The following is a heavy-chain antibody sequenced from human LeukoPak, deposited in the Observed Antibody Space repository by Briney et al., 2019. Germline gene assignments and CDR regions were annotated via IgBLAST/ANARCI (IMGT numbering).Heavy chain of an antibody. J-gene: IGHJ4*02. CDR3: ARHTFGSFDY. D-gene: IGHD3-16*01. CDR1: GFTFNTNA. Sequence: GGSLRLSCAASGFTFNTNAMHWVRQAPGKGLEWVAVVSHDESQKYYADSVKGRFTISRDNSRNTLYLQMNSLRTEDTAVYYCARHTFGSFDYWGQGTLVTVSS. V-gene: IGHV3-30*03. CDR2: VSHDESQK.